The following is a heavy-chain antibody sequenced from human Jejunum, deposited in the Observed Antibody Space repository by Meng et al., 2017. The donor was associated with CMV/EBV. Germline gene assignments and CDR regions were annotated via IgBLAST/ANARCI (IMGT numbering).Heavy chain of an antibody. V-gene: IGHV3-11*01. Sequence: SCAASGFTLSDFYLTWIRQAPGKGLEWLSYIGYSGTEIHYADSVRGRFTISRDNAKNSLYLQMSSLRAEDTATYFCARLTSSSVPSPWGQGTLVTVSS. CDR1: GFTLSDFY. D-gene: IGHD6-25*01. CDR2: IGYSGTEI. CDR3: ARLTSSSVPSP. J-gene: IGHJ5*02.